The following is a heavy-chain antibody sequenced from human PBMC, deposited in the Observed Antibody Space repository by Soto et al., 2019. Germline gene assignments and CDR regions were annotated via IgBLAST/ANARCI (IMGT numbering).Heavy chain of an antibody. Sequence: EVQLLESGGGLIQPGGSLRLSCAASGFTFSTYAMTWVRQAPGKGLEWVSGISSSGGRTYYADSGKGRFTISRDNSRNTLFLQMNSLRVEDTAEYYCAKELGRGMPGGYDAIDVWGQGTIVAVSS. CDR2: ISSSGGRT. D-gene: IGHD1-1*01. J-gene: IGHJ3*01. CDR1: GFTFSTYA. V-gene: IGHV3-23*01. CDR3: AKELGRGMPGGYDAIDV.